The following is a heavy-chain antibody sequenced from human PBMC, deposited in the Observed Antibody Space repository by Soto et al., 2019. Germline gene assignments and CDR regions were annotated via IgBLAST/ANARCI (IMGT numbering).Heavy chain of an antibody. J-gene: IGHJ4*02. CDR2: IWYDGSNK. CDR1: GFTFSSYG. Sequence: PVGSLRLSCAASGFTFSSYGMHWVRQAPGKGLEWVAVIWYDGSNKYYADSVKGRFTISRDNSKNTLYLQMNSLRAEDTAVYYCARESTVVAATFDYWGQGTLVTVSS. V-gene: IGHV3-33*01. CDR3: ARESTVVAATFDY. D-gene: IGHD2-15*01.